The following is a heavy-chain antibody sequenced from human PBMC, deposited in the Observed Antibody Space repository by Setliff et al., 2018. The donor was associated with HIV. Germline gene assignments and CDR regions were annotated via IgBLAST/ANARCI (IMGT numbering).Heavy chain of an antibody. Sequence: SETLSLTCTVSGGSISSYYWSWIRQPPGKGLEWIGYIYYNGNTNYNPSLKSRVTISVDTSKNQFSLKVSSVTAADTAVYYCARRRPPPSGSYSKYYMDVWGEGTTVTVSS. V-gene: IGHV4-59*08. CDR1: GGSISSYY. CDR3: ARRRPPPSGSYSKYYMDV. CDR2: IYYNGNT. D-gene: IGHD1-26*01. J-gene: IGHJ6*03.